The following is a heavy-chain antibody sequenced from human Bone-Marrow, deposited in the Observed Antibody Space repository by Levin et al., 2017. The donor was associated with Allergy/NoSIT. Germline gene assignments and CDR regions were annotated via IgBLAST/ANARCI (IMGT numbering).Heavy chain of an antibody. CDR3: ARGANYYASAGDFEY. CDR2: VHNSGT. J-gene: IGHJ4*02. D-gene: IGHD3-10*01. Sequence: PSETLSLTCTVSGGSISSYYWSWIRQSPEKGLEWIGYVHNSGTKYNPSLKSRVTISRDTSKNQFSLKMNSLTTADTAVYYCARGANYYASAGDFEYWGQGTLVIVSA. CDR1: GGSISSYY. V-gene: IGHV4-59*01.